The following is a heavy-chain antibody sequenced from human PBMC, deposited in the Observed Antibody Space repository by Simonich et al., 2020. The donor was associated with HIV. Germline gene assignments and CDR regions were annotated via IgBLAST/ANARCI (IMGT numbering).Heavy chain of an antibody. Sequence: QVQLQQWGAGLLKPSETLSLTCAVYGGSFSGYYWNWIRQAPGKRLEWIGEINGEINHSGSTKYHPSFKSRVSISVDTSKKQFSLKLSSMTAADTAVYYCARRGGAWDDNSHLDYWGQGALVTVSS. V-gene: IGHV4-34*01. CDR2: INHSGST. D-gene: IGHD4-4*01. J-gene: IGHJ4*02. CDR1: GGSFSGYY. CDR3: ARRGGAWDDNSHLDY.